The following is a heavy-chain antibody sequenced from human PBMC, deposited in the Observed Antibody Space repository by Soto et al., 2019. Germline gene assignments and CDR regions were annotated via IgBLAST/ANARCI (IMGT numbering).Heavy chain of an antibody. CDR3: AKERHNGSGLRHAFDI. J-gene: IGHJ3*02. CDR1: DVYISSGIYY. CDR2: IYYSGST. Sequence: SETMSHTNTVADVYISSGIYYWSWKRQPPGKGLEWIGYIYYSGSTNYNPSLKSRVTISVDTSKNQFSLKLSSVTAADTAVYYCAKERHNGSGLRHAFDIWGQGTMVTVSS. V-gene: IGHV4-61*01. D-gene: IGHD1-20*01.